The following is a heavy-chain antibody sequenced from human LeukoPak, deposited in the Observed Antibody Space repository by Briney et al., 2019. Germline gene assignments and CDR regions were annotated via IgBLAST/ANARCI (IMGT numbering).Heavy chain of an antibody. J-gene: IGHJ4*02. CDR3: AKEVVAYDSSDY. CDR2: IRYDGSNK. CDR1: GFTFSSYW. D-gene: IGHD3-22*01. Sequence: PGGSLRLSCAASGFTFSSYWMSWVRQAPGKGLEWVAFIRYDGSNKYYADSVKGRFTISRDNSKNTLYLQMNSLRAEDTAVYYCAKEVVAYDSSDYWGQGTLVTVSS. V-gene: IGHV3-30*02.